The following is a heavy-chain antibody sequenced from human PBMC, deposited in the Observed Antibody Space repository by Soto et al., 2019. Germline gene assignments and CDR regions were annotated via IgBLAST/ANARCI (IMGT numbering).Heavy chain of an antibody. CDR2: IDPSDSYT. CDR1: GYSFTSYW. J-gene: IGHJ6*02. CDR3: ASCSGGSCPNYYYYGMDV. D-gene: IGHD2-15*01. Sequence: GESLKISCKGSGYSFTSYWISWVRQMPGKGLEWMGRIDPSDSYTNYSPSSQGHVTISADKSISTAYLQWSSLKASDTAMYYCASCSGGSCPNYYYYGMDVWGQGTTVTVS. V-gene: IGHV5-10-1*01.